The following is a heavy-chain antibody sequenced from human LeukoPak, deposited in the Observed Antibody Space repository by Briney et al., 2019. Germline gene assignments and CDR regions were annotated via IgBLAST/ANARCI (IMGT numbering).Heavy chain of an antibody. CDR1: GGTFSSYA. Sequence: SGKVSCKASGGTFSSYAISWVRQAPGQGLEWMGGIIPIFGTANYAQKFQGRVTITTDESTNTAYMELSSLRSEDTAVYYCARAMVRGVIIPPYYYYMDVWGKGTTVTVSS. J-gene: IGHJ6*03. D-gene: IGHD3-10*01. V-gene: IGHV1-69*05. CDR3: ARAMVRGVIIPPYYYYMDV. CDR2: IIPIFGTA.